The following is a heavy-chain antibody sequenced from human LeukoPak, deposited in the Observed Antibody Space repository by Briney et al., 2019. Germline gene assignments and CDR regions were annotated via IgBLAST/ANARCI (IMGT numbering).Heavy chain of an antibody. Sequence: GGSLRLSCAASGFTFSSFWMTWVRQAPGKGLEWVANIRQDGSAKYYVDSVKGRFTISRDNAKNSLYLQMNSLRAEDTAVYYCARDNAQDSSGYYDDAFDIWGQGTMVTVSS. J-gene: IGHJ3*02. CDR1: GFTFSSFW. CDR2: IRQDGSAK. D-gene: IGHD3-22*01. CDR3: ARDNAQDSSGYYDDAFDI. V-gene: IGHV3-7*01.